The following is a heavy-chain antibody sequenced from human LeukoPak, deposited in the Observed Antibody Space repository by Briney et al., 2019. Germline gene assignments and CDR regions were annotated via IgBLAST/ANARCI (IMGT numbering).Heavy chain of an antibody. D-gene: IGHD6-25*01. J-gene: IGHJ4*02. V-gene: IGHV3-23*01. CDR1: GFTFSSYS. CDR3: AKVQWGWQSSAFDY. CDR2: ISGSGGST. Sequence: PGGSLRLSCAASGFTFSSYSMNWVRQDPGKGLEWVSAISGSGGSTYYADSVKGRFTISRDNSKNTLYLQMNSLRAEDTAVYYCAKVQWGWQSSAFDYWGQGTLVTVSS.